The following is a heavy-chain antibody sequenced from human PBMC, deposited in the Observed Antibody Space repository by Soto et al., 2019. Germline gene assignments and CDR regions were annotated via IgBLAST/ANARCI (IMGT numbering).Heavy chain of an antibody. D-gene: IGHD6-6*01. J-gene: IGHJ4*02. CDR2: ISYDGSNK. CDR1: GFTFSSYG. Sequence: PGGSLRLSCAASGFTFSSYGMHWVRQAPGKGLEWVAVISYDGSNKYYADSVKGRFTISRDNSKNTLYLQMNSLRAEDTAVYYCAKAGVEQLVRVSDFDYWGQGTLVTVSS. CDR3: AKAGVEQLVRVSDFDY. V-gene: IGHV3-30*18.